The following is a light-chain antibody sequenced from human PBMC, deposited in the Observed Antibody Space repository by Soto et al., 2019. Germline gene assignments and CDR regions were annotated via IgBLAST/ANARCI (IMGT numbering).Light chain of an antibody. CDR1: QNIDSW. V-gene: IGKV1-5*01. CDR3: QQYDTYPLT. Sequence: DIQMAQSPSTLSASVGDRVTITCRASQNIDSWLAWYQHKPGKAAKVLIYDASSLETGVPSRFSGSGSGTEFSLTISSLWPDDFATYYCQQYDTYPLTFGQGTKVEIK. J-gene: IGKJ1*01. CDR2: DAS.